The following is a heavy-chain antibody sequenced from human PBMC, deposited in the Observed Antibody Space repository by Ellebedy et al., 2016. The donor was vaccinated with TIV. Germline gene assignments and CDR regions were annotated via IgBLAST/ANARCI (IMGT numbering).Heavy chain of an antibody. J-gene: IGHJ4*02. Sequence: GESLKISCAVSGFTLSNYAVYWVRHAPGKGLQWVTFISSDGSHINYADSVKGRFTISRDISKNTMYLQMNSLGAEDTAMYFGARGRCSGANCHYFDYWGQGILVTVSS. D-gene: IGHD2-15*01. CDR2: ISSDGSHI. V-gene: IGHV3-30*04. CDR3: ARGRCSGANCHYFDY. CDR1: GFTLSNYA.